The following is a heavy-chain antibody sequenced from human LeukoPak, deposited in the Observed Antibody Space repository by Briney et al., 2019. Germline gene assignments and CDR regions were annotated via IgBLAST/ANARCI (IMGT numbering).Heavy chain of an antibody. CDR1: GFLISRGYH. J-gene: IGHJ4*02. Sequence: PSETLSLTCTASGFLISRGYHWGWIRQPPGKGLEGIGNIYHSGSTYYNPSLKSRLTVSLDTSKNKISLNLASVTAADTAVYYFVRGQQRGTEGYFEFGGEGILVTVSS. D-gene: IGHD3/OR15-3a*01. CDR3: VRGQQRGTEGYFEF. CDR2: IYHSGST. V-gene: IGHV4-38-2*02.